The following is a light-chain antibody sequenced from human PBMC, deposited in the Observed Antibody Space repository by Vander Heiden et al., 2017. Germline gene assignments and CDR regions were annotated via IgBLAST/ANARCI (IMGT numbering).Light chain of an antibody. V-gene: IGKV3-15*01. Sequence: DIVMTQSPPTLSVSPGERATLSCRASQSVSSNLAWYQQKPGQAPRLLIYGASTRATGIPARFSGSGSGTEFTLTISSLQSEDFAVYYCQQDNNWPLTFGGGTKVEIK. CDR3: QQDNNWPLT. CDR2: GAS. J-gene: IGKJ4*01. CDR1: QSVSSN.